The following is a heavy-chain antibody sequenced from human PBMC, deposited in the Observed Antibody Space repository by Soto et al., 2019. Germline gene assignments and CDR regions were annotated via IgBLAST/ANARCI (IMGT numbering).Heavy chain of an antibody. CDR3: ARGGSGSPEAYYYYGMDV. Sequence: QVQLVQSGAEVKKPGSSVKVSCKASGGTFSSYAISWVRQAPGQGLEWMGGIIPIFGTANYAQKFQGRVTITADESASTAYMELSSLRSEDTAVYYCARGGSGSPEAYYYYGMDVWGQGTTVTVSS. J-gene: IGHJ6*02. CDR2: IIPIFGTA. D-gene: IGHD1-26*01. V-gene: IGHV1-69*01. CDR1: GGTFSSYA.